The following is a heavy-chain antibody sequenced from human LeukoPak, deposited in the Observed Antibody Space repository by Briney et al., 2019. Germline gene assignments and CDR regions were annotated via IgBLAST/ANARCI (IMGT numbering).Heavy chain of an antibody. CDR1: GFTVRSNH. J-gene: IGHJ3*02. CDR2: IYSDGST. CDR3: ARANPGDGFVI. D-gene: IGHD1-14*01. Sequence: PGGSLRLSCAASGFTVRSNHMTWVRQAPGKGLEWVSGIYSDGSTYYADSVKGRFTISRDNSKNTLHLQMNSLRAEDTAVYYCARANPGDGFVIWGQGTMVNVSP. V-gene: IGHV3-66*01.